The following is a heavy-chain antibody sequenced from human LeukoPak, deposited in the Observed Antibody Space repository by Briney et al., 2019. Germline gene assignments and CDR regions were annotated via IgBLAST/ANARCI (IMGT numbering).Heavy chain of an antibody. CDR2: ISGSGDDT. Sequence: AGGSLRLSCAASGFTFSGYAMTWVRQAPGKGLEWVSAISGSGDDTYYADSVKGRFTISRDNSKNTLYLQMNSLRAEDTALYYCAKFRPDSSSWYWFDYWGQGTLVAVSS. CDR3: AKFRPDSSSWYWFDY. V-gene: IGHV3-23*01. CDR1: GFTFSGYA. D-gene: IGHD6-13*01. J-gene: IGHJ4*02.